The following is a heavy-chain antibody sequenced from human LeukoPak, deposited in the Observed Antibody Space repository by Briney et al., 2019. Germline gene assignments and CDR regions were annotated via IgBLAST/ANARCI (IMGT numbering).Heavy chain of an antibody. Sequence: PSETLSLTCAVYSGSFSGYYWSWIRQPPGKGLEWIGEINHSGSTNYNPSLKSRVTISVDTSKNQFSLKLSSVTAADTAVYYCARGRHRYCSGGSCYSWGYYYYYGMDVWGQGTTVTVSS. D-gene: IGHD2-15*01. CDR3: ARGRHRYCSGGSCYSWGYYYYYGMDV. CDR1: SGSFSGYY. V-gene: IGHV4-34*01. J-gene: IGHJ6*02. CDR2: INHSGST.